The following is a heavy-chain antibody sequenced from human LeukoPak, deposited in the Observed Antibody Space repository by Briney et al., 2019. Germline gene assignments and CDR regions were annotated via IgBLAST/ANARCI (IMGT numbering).Heavy chain of an antibody. CDR2: ISSSSSYI. CDR1: GFTCSSYS. J-gene: IGHJ4*02. CDR3: ARDLYGDYWRYFDY. V-gene: IGHV3-21*01. D-gene: IGHD4-17*01. Sequence: GGSLRLSCAASGFTCSSYSMNWVRQAPGKGLEWVSSISSSSSYIYYADSVKGRFTISRDNAKNSLYLQMNSLRAEDTAVYYCARDLYGDYWRYFDYWGQGTLVTVSS.